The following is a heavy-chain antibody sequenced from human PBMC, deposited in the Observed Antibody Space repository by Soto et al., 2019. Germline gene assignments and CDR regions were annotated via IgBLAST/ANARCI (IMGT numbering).Heavy chain of an antibody. D-gene: IGHD1-26*01. V-gene: IGHV1-18*01. CDR3: ARGHAGTVGPSDY. J-gene: IGHJ4*02. Sequence: QVQLVQSGAEVKKPGASVKVSCKGSGYTFTDYGISWVRQAPGQGLEWMGWISGYSDNTNYAQKFQDRVTMTTDTSTSTAYMELRSLRSDDTAVYFCARGHAGTVGPSDYWGQGTLVTVSS. CDR1: GYTFTDYG. CDR2: ISGYSDNT.